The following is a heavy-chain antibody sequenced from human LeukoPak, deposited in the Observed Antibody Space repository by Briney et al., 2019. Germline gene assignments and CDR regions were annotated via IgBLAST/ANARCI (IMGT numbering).Heavy chain of an antibody. J-gene: IGHJ4*02. D-gene: IGHD5-24*01. CDR1: GFTFSTYA. CDR3: ARGGGRWLQTGGDY. CDR2: IRFDGSNK. V-gene: IGHV3-30*02. Sequence: GGSLRLSCAASGFTFSTYAMHWVRQAPGKGLESVAFIRFDGSNKYYADSVKGRFTISRDNSKNTLYLQMNSLRAEDTAVYYCARGGGRWLQTGGDYWGQGTLVTVSS.